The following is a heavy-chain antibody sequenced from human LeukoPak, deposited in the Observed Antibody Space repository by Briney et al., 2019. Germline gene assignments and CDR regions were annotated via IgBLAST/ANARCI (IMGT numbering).Heavy chain of an antibody. J-gene: IGHJ4*02. D-gene: IGHD3-22*01. V-gene: IGHV1-18*01. CDR3: ARDDSSGYPSLLDN. CDR1: GYTFTSYG. Sequence: ASVKVSCKPSGYTFTSYGISWVRQAPGQGLEWMGWISAYNGNTNYAQKFQGRVTMTTDTSTSTAYMELRSLRSDDTAVYYCARDDSSGYPSLLDNWGQGTLVTVSS. CDR2: ISAYNGNT.